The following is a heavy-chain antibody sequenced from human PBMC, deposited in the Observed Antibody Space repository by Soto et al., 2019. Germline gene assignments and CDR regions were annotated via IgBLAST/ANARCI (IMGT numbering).Heavy chain of an antibody. CDR3: ARRKERSGPNYFDY. J-gene: IGHJ4*02. V-gene: IGHV1-8*01. CDR1: GYTFSTYD. CDR2: MNPNTGNT. Sequence: QEQLVQSGAEVKKPGASVKVSCKTSGYTFSTYDINWVRQAPGQGLEWMGWMNPNTGNTGYAQKFRGRVTLPRNTSISTAYMELMSLKTEDTAVYFCARRKERSGPNYFDYWGQGTLVTVSS. D-gene: IGHD6-25*01.